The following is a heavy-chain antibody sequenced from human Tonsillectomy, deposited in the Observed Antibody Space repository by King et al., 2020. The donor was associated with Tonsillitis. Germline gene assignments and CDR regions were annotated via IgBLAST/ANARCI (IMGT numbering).Heavy chain of an antibody. J-gene: IGHJ5*02. D-gene: IGHD2-15*01. Sequence: VQLQESGPGLVKPSQTLSLTCIVSVGSISSGDHYWSWIRQRPGKGLGWLGYIYYSANTYNPSTFYNPSLKSRLSISVDTAKNQFSLNLNSVTAADTAVYYCARYEGGVFDPWGQGTPVAASS. CDR1: VGSISSGDHY. CDR3: ARYEGGVFDP. V-gene: IGHV4-31*03. CDR2: IYYSANTYNPST.